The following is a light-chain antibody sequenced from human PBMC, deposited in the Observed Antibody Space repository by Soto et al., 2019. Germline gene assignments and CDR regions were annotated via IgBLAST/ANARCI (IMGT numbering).Light chain of an antibody. J-gene: IGKJ5*01. CDR1: QSVSSY. Sequence: EIVLTQSPATLSLSPGERATLSCRTSQSVSSYLAWYQQKPGQAPRLLIYDASNRVTGIPDRFSGSGSGTDFTLTISSLEPEDFAVYYCQQRSNWPITFGQGTRLEI. CDR3: QQRSNWPIT. CDR2: DAS. V-gene: IGKV3-11*01.